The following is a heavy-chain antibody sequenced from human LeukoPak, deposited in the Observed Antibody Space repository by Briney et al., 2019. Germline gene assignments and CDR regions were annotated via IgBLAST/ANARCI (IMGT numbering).Heavy chain of an antibody. Sequence: PSETLSLTCTVSGGSISGGGYYWSWIRQHPGKGLEWIGYIYYSGSRYYNPSLQSRVTISIDTSKNQFSLKLTSVTAADTAVYYCARGLPYSDRGDNWGQGTLVTVSS. J-gene: IGHJ4*02. CDR1: GGSISGGGYY. V-gene: IGHV4-31*03. CDR3: ARGLPYSDRGDN. D-gene: IGHD6-13*01. CDR2: IYYSGSR.